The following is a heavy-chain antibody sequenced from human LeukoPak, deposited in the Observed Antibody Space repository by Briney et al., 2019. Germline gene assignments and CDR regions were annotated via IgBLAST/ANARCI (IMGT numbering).Heavy chain of an antibody. V-gene: IGHV4-30-2*01. CDR1: GGSISSGGYS. CDR3: ARGVYSGYDFVFDY. J-gene: IGHJ4*02. D-gene: IGHD5-12*01. CDR2: IYHSGST. Sequence: SETLSLTCAVSGGSISSGGYSWSWIRQPPGKGLEWIGYIYHSGSTYYNPSLKSRVTISVNRSKNQFSLKLSSVTAADTAVYYCARGVYSGYDFVFDYWGQGTLVTVSS.